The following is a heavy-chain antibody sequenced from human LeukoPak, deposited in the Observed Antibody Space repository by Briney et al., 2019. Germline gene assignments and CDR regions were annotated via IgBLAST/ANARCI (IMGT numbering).Heavy chain of an antibody. V-gene: IGHV3-33*01. J-gene: IGHJ5*02. CDR1: GFTFSSYG. CDR3: ARKGTGAPGDWFDP. Sequence: PGGSLRLSCAASGFTFSSYGMHWVRQAPGKGLEWVAVIWYDGSNKYYADSVKGRLTISRDNSKNTLYLQMNSLRAEDTAVYYCARKGTGAPGDWFDPWGQGTLVTVSS. CDR2: IWYDGSNK. D-gene: IGHD3/OR15-3a*01.